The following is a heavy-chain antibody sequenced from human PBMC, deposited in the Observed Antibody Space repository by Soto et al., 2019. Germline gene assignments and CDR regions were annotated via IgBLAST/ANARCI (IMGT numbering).Heavy chain of an antibody. CDR3: ARDGVWFGELSRWFDP. J-gene: IGHJ5*02. V-gene: IGHV1-2*04. CDR2: INPNSGGT. CDR1: GYTFTGYY. Sequence: GASVEVSCKASGYTFTGYYMHWVRQAPGQGLEWMGWINPNSGGTNYAQKFQGWVTITRDTSASTAYMELSSLRSEDTAVYYCARDGVWFGELSRWFDPWGQGTLVTVSS. D-gene: IGHD3-10*01.